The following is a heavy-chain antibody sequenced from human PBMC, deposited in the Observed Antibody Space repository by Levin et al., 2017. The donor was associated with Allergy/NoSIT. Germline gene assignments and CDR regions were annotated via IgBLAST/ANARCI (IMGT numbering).Heavy chain of an antibody. CDR2: IKQDGSEK. J-gene: IGHJ4*02. D-gene: IGHD6-19*01. Sequence: PGESLKISCAASGFTFSSHWMSWVRQAPGKGLEWVANIKQDGSEKYYVDSVKGRFTISRDNAKNSLYLQMNSLRAEDTAVYYCARVLGYSSGWYYFDYWGQGTLVTVSS. V-gene: IGHV3-7*01. CDR1: GFTFSSHW. CDR3: ARVLGYSSGWYYFDY.